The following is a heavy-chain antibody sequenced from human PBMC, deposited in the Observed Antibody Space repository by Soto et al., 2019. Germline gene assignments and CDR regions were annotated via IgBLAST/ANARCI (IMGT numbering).Heavy chain of an antibody. CDR1: GGSVSSGSYY. Sequence: QVQLQESGPGLVKPSETLSLTCTVSGGSVSSGSYYWSWSRQPPGKGLEWMGYIYYSGSTNYNPSIKSRVTIAVDTSKNQSSLKLSSVTAADTAVYYCARAPISRVAWTTVTTPFDYWGQGTLVTVSS. J-gene: IGHJ4*02. V-gene: IGHV4-61*01. CDR3: ARAPISRVAWTTVTTPFDY. CDR2: IYYSGST. D-gene: IGHD4-17*01.